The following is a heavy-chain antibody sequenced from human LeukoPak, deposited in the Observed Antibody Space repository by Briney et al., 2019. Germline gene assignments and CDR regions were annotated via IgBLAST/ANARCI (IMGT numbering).Heavy chain of an antibody. V-gene: IGHV4-31*03. Sequence: PSETLSLTCTVSGVSISSGGYYWSWLRQPPGKGLEWIGYIYYSGSTYYNPSLKSRLTISVDTSNNQFSLKLSSVTAADTAVYYCAMSRGIFGLFDYWGQGTLVTVSS. J-gene: IGHJ4*02. CDR2: IYYSGST. D-gene: IGHD2/OR15-2a*01. CDR3: AMSRGIFGLFDY. CDR1: GVSISSGGYY.